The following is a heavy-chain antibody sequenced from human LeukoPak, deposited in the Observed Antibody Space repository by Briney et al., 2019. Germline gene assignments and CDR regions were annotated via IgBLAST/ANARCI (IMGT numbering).Heavy chain of an antibody. Sequence: SETLSLTCAVYGGSFSGYYWSWIRQPPGKGLEWIGEINHSGSTNYNPSLKSRITISVDTSKNQFSLKLSSVTAADTAVYYCARGVTVTTLKGFYYYYYMDVWGKGTTVTVSS. CDR3: ARGVTVTTLKGFYYYYYMDV. CDR2: INHSGST. J-gene: IGHJ6*03. V-gene: IGHV4-34*01. CDR1: GGSFSGYY. D-gene: IGHD4-17*01.